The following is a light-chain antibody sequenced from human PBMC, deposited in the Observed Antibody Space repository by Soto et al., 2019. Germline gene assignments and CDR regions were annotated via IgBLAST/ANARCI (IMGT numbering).Light chain of an antibody. J-gene: IGKJ4*01. CDR3: QQYGSSPLT. CDR2: GAC. Sequence: EIVLTQSPGTLSLSPGEGDTLSCRASQSVSSNSLAWYQQKPGQAPRLLIYGACTRATGIPDRFSGSGSGTDFTLTINRLEPEDFAVYYCQQYGSSPLTFGGGTKVEIK. CDR1: QSVSSNS. V-gene: IGKV3-20*01.